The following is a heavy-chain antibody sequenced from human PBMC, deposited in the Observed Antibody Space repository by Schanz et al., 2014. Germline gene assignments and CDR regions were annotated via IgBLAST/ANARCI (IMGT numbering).Heavy chain of an antibody. CDR3: ARRGLFDSYSFDS. V-gene: IGHV1-46*01. CDR1: GYTFTTYY. J-gene: IGHJ4*02. CDR2: INPSSGTT. Sequence: QVQLVQSGAEVKKPGASVKVSCKASGYTFTTYYIHWVRQAPGQGLEWMGKINPSSGTTRIAQNFQGRLTETRDTSTSTVNMELSSLRSEDTAVYYCARRGLFDSYSFDSWGQGTLVTVSS. D-gene: IGHD3-22*01.